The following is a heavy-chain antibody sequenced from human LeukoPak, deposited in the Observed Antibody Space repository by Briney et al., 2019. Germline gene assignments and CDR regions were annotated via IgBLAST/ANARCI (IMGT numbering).Heavy chain of an antibody. CDR3: ARSYWYFDL. Sequence: SETLSLTCTVSGGSISSYYWSWIRQPPGKGLEWIGEINHSGSTNYNPSLKSRVTISVDTSKNQFSLKLSSVTAADTAVYYCARSYWYFDLWGRGTLVTVSS. CDR2: INHSGST. J-gene: IGHJ2*01. CDR1: GGSISSYY. V-gene: IGHV4-34*01.